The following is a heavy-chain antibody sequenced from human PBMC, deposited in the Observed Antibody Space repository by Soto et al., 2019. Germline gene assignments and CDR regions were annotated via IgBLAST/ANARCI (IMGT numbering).Heavy chain of an antibody. CDR1: GFTFDDYA. J-gene: IGHJ6*02. D-gene: IGHD2-8*01. CDR3: AKDGGDIVLMVYAQEGYYGMDV. V-gene: IGHV3-9*01. CDR2: ISWNSGSI. Sequence: PGGSLRLSCAASGFTFDDYAMHWVRQAPGKGLEWVSGISWNSGSIGYADSVKGRFTISRDNSKNTLYLQMNSLRAEDTAVYYCAKDGGDIVLMVYAQEGYYGMDVWGQGTTVTVSS.